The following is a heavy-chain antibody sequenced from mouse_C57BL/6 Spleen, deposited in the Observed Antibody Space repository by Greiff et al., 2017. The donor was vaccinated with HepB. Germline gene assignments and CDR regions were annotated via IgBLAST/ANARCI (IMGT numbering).Heavy chain of an antibody. Sequence: EVQLQQSGPGLVKPSQTVFLTCTVTGISITTGNYRWSWIRQFPGNKLEWIGYIYYSGTITYNPSLTSRTTITRDTPKNQFFLEMNSLTAEDTATYYCAREHDYYAMDYWGQGTSVTVSS. CDR3: AREHDYYAMDY. CDR1: GISITTGNYR. V-gene: IGHV3-5*01. J-gene: IGHJ4*01. CDR2: IYYSGTI.